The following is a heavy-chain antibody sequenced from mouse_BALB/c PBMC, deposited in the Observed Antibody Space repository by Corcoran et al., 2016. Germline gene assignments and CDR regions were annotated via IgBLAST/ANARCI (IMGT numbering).Heavy chain of an antibody. J-gene: IGHJ1*01. CDR3: ANWDWYFDV. D-gene: IGHD4-1*01. V-gene: IGHV14-3*02. CDR2: IDPANGNT. Sequence: EVQLQQSGAELVKPGSSVKLSCTASGFNIKYTYMHWVKQRPEQGLEWIGRIDPANGNTKYDPKFQGKATITADTSSTTAYLQLSSLTYEDTAVYYCANWDWYFDVWGAGTTVTVSS. CDR1: GFNIKYTY.